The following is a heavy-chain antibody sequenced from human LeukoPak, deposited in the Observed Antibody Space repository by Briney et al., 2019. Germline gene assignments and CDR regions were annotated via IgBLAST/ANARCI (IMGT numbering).Heavy chain of an antibody. CDR1: GFTFSTYA. CDR3: AKEKKSGGWPIDY. J-gene: IGHJ4*02. Sequence: GGSLRVSCTASGFTFSTYAMTWFPRSPGKGREWFSGISKGGDYTYYADSVKGRFTISRDNSKNTLYLQMNSLRADDTAVYHCAKEKKSGGWPIDYWGQGALVTVSS. V-gene: IGHV3-23*01. CDR2: ISKGGDYT. D-gene: IGHD2-15*01.